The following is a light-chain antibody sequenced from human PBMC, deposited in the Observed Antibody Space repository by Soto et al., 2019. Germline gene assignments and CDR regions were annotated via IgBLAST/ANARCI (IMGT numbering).Light chain of an antibody. Sequence: DIQLTQSPSFLSASVGDRVTITCRASQGLSSDLAWYQQKPGKAPKLLIYAASTLQSGVPSRFSGSGSGTEVTPTISSLQPEDFATYYRQQLNSYPITFGPGTRLEIK. CDR2: AAS. CDR1: QGLSSD. V-gene: IGKV1-9*01. J-gene: IGKJ5*01. CDR3: QQLNSYPIT.